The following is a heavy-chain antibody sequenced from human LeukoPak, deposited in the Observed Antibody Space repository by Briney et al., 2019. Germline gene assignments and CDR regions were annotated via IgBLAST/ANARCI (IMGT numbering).Heavy chain of an antibody. J-gene: IGHJ4*02. V-gene: IGHV4-34*01. CDR1: GGSFSGYY. CDR2: INHSGST. CDR3: ARMSRRRDY. Sequence: SETLSLTCTVYGGSFSGYYWSWIRQPPGKGLEWIGEINHSGSTNYNPSLKSRVTISVDTSKNQFSLKLSSVTAADTAVYYCARMSRRRDYWGQGTLVTVSS.